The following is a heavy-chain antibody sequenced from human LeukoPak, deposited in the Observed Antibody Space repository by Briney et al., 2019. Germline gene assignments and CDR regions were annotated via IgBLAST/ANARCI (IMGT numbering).Heavy chain of an antibody. CDR1: GFTLSSYW. D-gene: IGHD1-26*01. J-gene: IGHJ4*02. V-gene: IGHV3-74*01. CDR3: ATPRVSGSYLAFDY. CDR2: INSDGSST. Sequence: GGSLRLSCAASGFTLSSYWMHWVRQAPGKGLVWVSRINSDGSSTSYADSVKGRFTISRDNAKNTLYLQMNSLRAEDTAVYYCATPRVSGSYLAFDYWGQGALVTVSS.